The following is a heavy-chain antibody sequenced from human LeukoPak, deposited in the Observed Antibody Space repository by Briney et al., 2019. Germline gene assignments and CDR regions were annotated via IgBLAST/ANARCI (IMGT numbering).Heavy chain of an antibody. CDR1: GFTFDDYA. Sequence: PGRSLRLSCSASGFTFDDYAMHWVRQAPGKGLEWVSGITWNTYSIGYVDSVKGRFTISRDNAKNSLYLQMDSLREEDTAVYSCAKDSRKWSGETQYYGMDVWGQGTTVIVSS. CDR2: ITWNTYSI. V-gene: IGHV3-9*01. J-gene: IGHJ6*02. D-gene: IGHD3-10*01. CDR3: AKDSRKWSGETQYYGMDV.